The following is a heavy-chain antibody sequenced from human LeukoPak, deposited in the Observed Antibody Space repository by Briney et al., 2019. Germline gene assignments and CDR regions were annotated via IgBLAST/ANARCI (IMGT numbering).Heavy chain of an antibody. CDR2: INPNSGGT. V-gene: IGHV1-2*02. CDR3: ARDHCTNGVCYNSPHRSIAAAGH. D-gene: IGHD2-8*01. CDR1: GYTFTGYY. Sequence: GASVKVSCKASGYTFTGYYMHWVRQAPGQGLEWMGWINPNSGGTNYAQKFQGRVTMTRDTSISTAYMELSRLRSDDTAVYYCARDHCTNGVCYNSPHRSIAAAGHWGQGTLVTVSS. J-gene: IGHJ4*02.